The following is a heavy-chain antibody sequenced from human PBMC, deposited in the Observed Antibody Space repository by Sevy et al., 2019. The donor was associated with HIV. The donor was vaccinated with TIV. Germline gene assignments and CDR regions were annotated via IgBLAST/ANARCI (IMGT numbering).Heavy chain of an antibody. CDR3: ARRMGSSAWVDY. CDR1: GYSFSTYW. J-gene: IGHJ4*02. D-gene: IGHD6-6*01. V-gene: IGHV5-51*01. CDR2: IYPGDSDT. Sequence: GESLKISCKGSGYSFSTYWIAWVRQMPGKGLEWMGIIYPGDSDTRYSPSFQGQVTISADKSISTAYLQWSSLKASDSAMYYCARRMGSSAWVDYWGQGTLVTVSS.